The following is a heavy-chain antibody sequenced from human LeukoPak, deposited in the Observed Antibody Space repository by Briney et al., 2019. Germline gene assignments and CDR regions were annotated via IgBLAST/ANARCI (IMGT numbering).Heavy chain of an antibody. CDR3: AKDRRPSYYYYMDV. J-gene: IGHJ6*03. Sequence: GGSLRLSCAASGFTFSSYGMHWVRQAPGKGLEWVAVIWYDGSNKYYADSVKGRFTISRDNSKNTLYLQMNSLRAEDTAVYYCAKDRRPSYYYYMDVWAKGPRSPSP. V-gene: IGHV3-33*06. CDR1: GFTFSSYG. CDR2: IWYDGSNK.